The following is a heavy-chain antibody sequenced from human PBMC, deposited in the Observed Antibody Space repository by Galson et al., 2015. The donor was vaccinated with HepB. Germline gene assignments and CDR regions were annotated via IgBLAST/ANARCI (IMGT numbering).Heavy chain of an antibody. CDR3: ARAPRAEYYDFWSGYYYTDV. Sequence: SVKVSCKASGYTFTSYDINWVRQATGQGLEWMGWMNPNSGNTGYAQKFQGRVTMTRNTSISTAYMELSSLRSEDTAVYYCARAPRAEYYDFWSGYYYTDVWGQGTTVTVSS. CDR2: MNPNSGNT. CDR1: GYTFTSYD. D-gene: IGHD3-3*01. V-gene: IGHV1-8*01. J-gene: IGHJ6*02.